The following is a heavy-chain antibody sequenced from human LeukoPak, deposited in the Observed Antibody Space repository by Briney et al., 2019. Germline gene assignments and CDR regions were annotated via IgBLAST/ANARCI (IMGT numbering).Heavy chain of an antibody. D-gene: IGHD3-22*01. J-gene: IGHJ1*01. CDR1: GFTFSDYY. V-gene: IGHV3-11*04. CDR2: ISSSGSTI. CDR3: ARDSYYDSSGYYGSFQH. Sequence: GGSLRLSCAASGFTFSDYYMSWIRQAPGKGLEWVSYISSSGSTIHYADSVKGRFTISRDNAKNSLYLQMNSLRAEDTAVYYCARDSYYDSSGYYGSFQHWGQGTLVTVSS.